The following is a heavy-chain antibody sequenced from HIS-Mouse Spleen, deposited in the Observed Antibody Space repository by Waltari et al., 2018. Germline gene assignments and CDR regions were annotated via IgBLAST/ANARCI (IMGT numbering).Heavy chain of an antibody. CDR1: GFPFGRYG. Sequence: QVQLVESGGGVVQPGRSLRLSCAASGFPFGRYGRQWVRPGPGKGVEGVAVISYDGSNKYYADSVKGRFTISRDNSKNTLYLQMNSLRAEDTAVYYCAKKPPPLPVRDAFDIWGQGTMVTVSS. V-gene: IGHV3-30*18. CDR2: ISYDGSNK. D-gene: IGHD3-10*01. CDR3: AKKPPPLPVRDAFDI. J-gene: IGHJ3*02.